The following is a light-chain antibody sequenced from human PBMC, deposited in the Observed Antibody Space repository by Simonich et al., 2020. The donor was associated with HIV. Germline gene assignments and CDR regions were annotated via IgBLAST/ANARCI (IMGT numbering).Light chain of an antibody. CDR2: DVS. CDR1: SSDVGSYNY. J-gene: IGLJ3*02. V-gene: IGLV2-14*01. Sequence: QSALTQPASVSGSPGQSITISCTGTSSDVGSYNYVSWYQQHPGKAPKLMIYDVSKPPSGVSNRFSGSKSGNTASLTISGLQAEDEADYYCSSYTSSRTWVFGGGTKLTVL. CDR3: SSYTSSRTWV.